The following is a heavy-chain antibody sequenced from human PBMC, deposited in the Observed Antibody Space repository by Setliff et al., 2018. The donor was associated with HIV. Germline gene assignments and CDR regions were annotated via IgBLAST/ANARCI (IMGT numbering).Heavy chain of an antibody. D-gene: IGHD3-10*01. V-gene: IGHV4-61*02. Sequence: SETLSHTCTVSGASISYGGHYWSWIRQPAGKGLEWIGRSHSGGNTNYNPSLKSRLTISVDTSKNQLSLKLTSVTAADTAVYYCARGRDGELFAKEGNYYYYIDVWGKGTTVTVSS. CDR3: ARGRDGELFAKEGNYYYYIDV. J-gene: IGHJ6*03. CDR1: GASISYGGHY. CDR2: SHSGGNT.